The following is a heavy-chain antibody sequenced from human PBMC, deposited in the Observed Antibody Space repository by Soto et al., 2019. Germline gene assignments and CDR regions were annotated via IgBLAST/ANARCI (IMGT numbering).Heavy chain of an antibody. D-gene: IGHD3-10*01. CDR3: ARSSGGSGKLWNYYGMDV. J-gene: IGHJ6*02. CDR1: GFTFSSYA. V-gene: IGHV3-23*01. Sequence: GGSLRLSCAASGFTFSSYAMSWVRQALGKGLEWVSAISGSGGSTYYADSVKGRFTISRDNAKNSLYLQMNSLRAEDAAVYYCARSSGGSGKLWNYYGMDVWGQGTTVTVSS. CDR2: ISGSGGST.